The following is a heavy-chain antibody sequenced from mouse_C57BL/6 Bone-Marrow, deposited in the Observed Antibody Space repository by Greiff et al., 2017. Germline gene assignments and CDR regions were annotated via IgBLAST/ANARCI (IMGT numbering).Heavy chain of an antibody. D-gene: IGHD2-1*01. Sequence: VQLLEPGAELVKPGASVKLSCKASGYTFTSYWMHWVKQRPGKGLEWIGNINPGDGGTNYNEKFKGKATLTRDKASSTAYVQLSSLKSEDSAVYYCSRNYPYFDYWGRGTTLTLSS. V-gene: IGHV1-53*01. CDR1: GYTFTSYW. CDR2: INPGDGGT. CDR3: SRNYPYFDY. J-gene: IGHJ2*01.